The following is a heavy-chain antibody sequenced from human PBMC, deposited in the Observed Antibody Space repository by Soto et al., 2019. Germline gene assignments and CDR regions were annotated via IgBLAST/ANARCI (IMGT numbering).Heavy chain of an antibody. V-gene: IGHV4-30-2*01. CDR2: LFLGGST. D-gene: IGHD2-8*01. CDR1: GGSIHSSLYS. J-gene: IGHJ6*02. CDR3: ARVARTNYGMDV. Sequence: SETLSLTCTVSGGSIHSSLYSWTWIRQAPARGLEWIGYLFLGGSTYYTPSLASRVIMTLDRSKNQFSLNLTSVTAADTAVYYCARVARTNYGMDVWGQGTTVTVSS.